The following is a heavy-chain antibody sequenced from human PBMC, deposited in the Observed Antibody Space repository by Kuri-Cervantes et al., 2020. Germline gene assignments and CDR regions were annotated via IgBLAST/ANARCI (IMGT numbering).Heavy chain of an antibody. CDR2: INHSGST. Sequence: SKTLSLTCAVYGGSFSGYYWSWIRQPPGKGLEWIGEINHSGSTNYNPSLKSRVTISVDTSKNQFSLKLSSVTAADTAVYYCARTTPRHGGYYFDYWGQGTLVTVSS. J-gene: IGHJ4*02. V-gene: IGHV4-34*01. CDR1: GGSFSGYY. CDR3: ARTTPRHGGYYFDY. D-gene: IGHD1-1*01.